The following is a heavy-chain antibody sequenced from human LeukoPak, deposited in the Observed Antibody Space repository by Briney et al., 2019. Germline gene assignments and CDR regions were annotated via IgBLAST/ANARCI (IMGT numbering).Heavy chain of an antibody. V-gene: IGHV4-59*01. CDR1: GVSISSYY. Sequence: PSETLSLTCTVSGVSISSYYWSWIRQPPGKGVEWIGYIYYSGSTNYNPSLKSRVTISVDTSKNQFSLKLSSVTAADTAVYYCARDHGPDDFWSGYFGYWGQGTLVTVSS. CDR3: ARDHGPDDFWSGYFGY. CDR2: IYYSGST. D-gene: IGHD3-3*01. J-gene: IGHJ4*02.